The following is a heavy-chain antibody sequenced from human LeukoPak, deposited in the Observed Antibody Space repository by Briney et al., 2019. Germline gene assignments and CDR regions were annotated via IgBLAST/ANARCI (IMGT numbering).Heavy chain of an antibody. CDR3: ARGITMLNT. D-gene: IGHD3-16*01. Sequence: PSETLSLTCTVSGDSISGYYWCWVRQPPGQGLEWIGYIYYSGSTNYNPSLKSRVTMSVDTSKNQFSLTLTSVTAADTAVYYCARGITMLNTWGQGTLVTVSS. V-gene: IGHV4-59*01. J-gene: IGHJ4*02. CDR1: GDSISGYY. CDR2: IYYSGST.